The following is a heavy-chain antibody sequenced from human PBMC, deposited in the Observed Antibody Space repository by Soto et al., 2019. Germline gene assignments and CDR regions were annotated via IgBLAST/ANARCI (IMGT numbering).Heavy chain of an antibody. V-gene: IGHV1-69*13. CDR3: ARIAAPKNNWFDP. CDR1: GGTFSSYA. J-gene: IGHJ5*02. D-gene: IGHD6-13*01. Sequence: VKVSCKASGGTFSSYAISWVRQAPGQGLEWMGGIIPIFGTANYAQKFQGRVTITADKSTSTAYMELSSLRSEDTAVYYCARIAAPKNNWFDPWGQGTLVTVSS. CDR2: IIPIFGTA.